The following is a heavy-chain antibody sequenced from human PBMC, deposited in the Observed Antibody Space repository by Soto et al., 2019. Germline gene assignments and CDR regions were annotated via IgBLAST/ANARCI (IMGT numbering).Heavy chain of an antibody. CDR3: AKHTGYSSSWYVYY. D-gene: IGHD6-13*01. J-gene: IGHJ4*02. Sequence: EVQLLESGGGLVQPGGSLRLSCAASGFTFSSYAMSWVRQAPGKGLEWVSAISGSGGSTYYADSVKGRFTISRDNSKNTLYLQMNSLRADDTAVYYCAKHTGYSSSWYVYYWGQGTLVTVSS. CDR2: ISGSGGST. CDR1: GFTFSSYA. V-gene: IGHV3-23*01.